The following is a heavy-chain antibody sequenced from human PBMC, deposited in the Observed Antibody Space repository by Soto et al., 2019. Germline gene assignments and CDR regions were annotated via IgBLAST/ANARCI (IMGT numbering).Heavy chain of an antibody. CDR3: AKDRAVVGTRTSGGFDH. CDR1: GFTFSNYD. CDR2: ISGSGDAT. V-gene: IGHV3-23*01. J-gene: IGHJ4*02. Sequence: EVQLLESGGGLVQPGGSLGLSCVASGFTFSNYDMNWVRQAPGKGLEWVSYISGSGDATDYAGSVKGRFTISRDSSKYTLYLQMNSLRAEDTAVYYCAKDRAVVGTRTSGGFDHWGQGTLVTVSS. D-gene: IGHD6-19*01.